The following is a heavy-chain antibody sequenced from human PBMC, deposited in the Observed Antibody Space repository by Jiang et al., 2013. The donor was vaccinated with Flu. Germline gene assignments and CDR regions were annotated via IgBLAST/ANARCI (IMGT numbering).Heavy chain of an antibody. CDR3: AKDLVGATVTTGDLRYYYYGMDV. D-gene: IGHD4-17*01. Sequence: SGFTFSSYGMHWVRQAPGKGLEWVAFIRYDGSNKYYADSVKGRFTISRDNSKNTLYLQMNSLKAEDTAVYYCAKDLVGATVTTGDLRYYYYGMDVWGQGTTVTVSS. CDR1: GFTFSSYG. CDR2: IRYDGSNK. V-gene: IGHV3-30*02. J-gene: IGHJ6*02.